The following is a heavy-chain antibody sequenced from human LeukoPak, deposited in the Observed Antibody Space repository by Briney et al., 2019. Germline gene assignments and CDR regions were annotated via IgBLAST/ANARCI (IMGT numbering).Heavy chain of an antibody. Sequence: PSETLSLTCTVSGGSTSSYYWSWIRQPPGKGLEWIGYIYYSGSTNYNPSLKGRVTISVDTSKNQFSLKLSSVTAADTAVYYCARNYYDFWSGYYTDYYYGMDVWGQGTTVTVSS. J-gene: IGHJ6*02. V-gene: IGHV4-59*01. CDR2: IYYSGST. CDR3: ARNYYDFWSGYYTDYYYGMDV. D-gene: IGHD3-3*01. CDR1: GGSTSSYY.